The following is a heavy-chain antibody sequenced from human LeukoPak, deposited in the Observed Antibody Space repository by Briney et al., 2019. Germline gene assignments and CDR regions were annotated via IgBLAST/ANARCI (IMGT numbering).Heavy chain of an antibody. CDR1: GGSISSNRYN. CDR3: TRGGELMNF. V-gene: IGHV4-39*07. D-gene: IGHD1-7*01. J-gene: IGHJ4*02. Sequence: SETLSLTCTVSGGSISSNRYNWAWIRQSPGKGLEWIGSIFHRGTTYYNPSLKSRVTISIDASKNQFSLRLSSVTAADTAVYYCTRGGELMNFWGQGTLVTVSS. CDR2: IFHRGTT.